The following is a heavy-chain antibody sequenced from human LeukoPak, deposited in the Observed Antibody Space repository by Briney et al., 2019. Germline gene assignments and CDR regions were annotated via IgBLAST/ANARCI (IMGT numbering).Heavy chain of an antibody. CDR2: VSVSGGST. CDR3: AKDVKAGSGDCYFDY. J-gene: IGHJ4*02. CDR1: GFTFSRYA. D-gene: IGHD2-21*01. V-gene: IGHV3-23*01. Sequence: GGSLRLSCAASGFTFSRYALNWARQAPGKGLEWVSTVSVSGGSTYYADSVKGRFTISRDNSENTLYLQMNSLRAEDTAVYYCAKDVKAGSGDCYFDYWGQGTLVTVSS.